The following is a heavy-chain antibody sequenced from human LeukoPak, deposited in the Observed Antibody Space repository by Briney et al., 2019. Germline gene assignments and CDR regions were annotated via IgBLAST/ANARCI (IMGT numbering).Heavy chain of an antibody. V-gene: IGHV4-39*01. CDR1: GGSISSSSYY. CDR2: IYYSGST. D-gene: IGHD1-26*01. J-gene: IGHJ3*02. CDR3: ARHVGSGSYYVDAFDI. Sequence: PSETLSLTCTVSGGSISSSSYYWGWIRQPPGKGLEWIGSIYYSGSTNYNPSLKSRVTISVDTSKNQFSLKLSSVTAADTAVYYCARHVGSGSYYVDAFDIWGQGTMVTVSS.